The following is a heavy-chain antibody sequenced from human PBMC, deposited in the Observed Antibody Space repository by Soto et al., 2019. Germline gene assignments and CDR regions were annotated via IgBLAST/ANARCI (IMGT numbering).Heavy chain of an antibody. Sequence: QVQLVQSGAEVKKPGASVKVSCKASGYTFTSYGISWVRQAPGQGLEWMGWISAYNGNTNYAQKLPGRVTMTTDTSPSTAYMELKSLISDDTAVYYGAVPSDYGDFGYWGQGTLVTVSS. D-gene: IGHD4-17*01. CDR3: AVPSDYGDFGY. J-gene: IGHJ4*02. CDR1: GYTFTSYG. CDR2: ISAYNGNT. V-gene: IGHV1-18*01.